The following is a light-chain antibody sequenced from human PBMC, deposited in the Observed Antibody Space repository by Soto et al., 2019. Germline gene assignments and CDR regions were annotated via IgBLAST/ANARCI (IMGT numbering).Light chain of an antibody. Sequence: DIQMTQSPSSLSASEGHRVTITCRASQDISNYLSWYQYKPGKAPKLLIYDASNWNEGVPSRFSGSESGTHFTFSISSLQPEDIATYYCQQYDILPRTFGQGTRVDVK. CDR1: QDISNY. V-gene: IGKV1-33*01. CDR2: DAS. J-gene: IGKJ1*01. CDR3: QQYDILPRT.